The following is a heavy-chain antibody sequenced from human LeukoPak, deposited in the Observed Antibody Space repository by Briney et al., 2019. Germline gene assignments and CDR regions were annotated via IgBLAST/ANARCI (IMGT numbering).Heavy chain of an antibody. V-gene: IGHV3-74*01. Sequence: GGSLRLSCAVSGFTFRSYWMHWVRQAPGKGLVWVPRIDRDGSRINYADSVKGRSTISRDNGKNTLFLQMNSLRAEDAAVYYCVRGNDYGGPHYWGQGTLVTVSS. CDR3: VRGNDYGGPHY. J-gene: IGHJ4*02. CDR1: GFTFRSYW. D-gene: IGHD4-23*01. CDR2: IDRDGSRI.